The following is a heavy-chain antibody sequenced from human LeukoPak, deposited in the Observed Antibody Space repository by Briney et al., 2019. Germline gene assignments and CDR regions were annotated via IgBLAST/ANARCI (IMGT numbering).Heavy chain of an antibody. D-gene: IGHD2-15*01. CDR2: ISSSSSYI. V-gene: IGHV3-21*01. Sequence: GGSLRLSCATSGFTFSSYSMNWVRQAPGKGLEWVSSISSSSSYIYYADSVKGRFTISRDNAKNSLYLQMNSLRAEGTAVYYCARDQYCSGGSCYAYGMDVWGQGTTVTVSS. J-gene: IGHJ6*02. CDR3: ARDQYCSGGSCYAYGMDV. CDR1: GFTFSSYS.